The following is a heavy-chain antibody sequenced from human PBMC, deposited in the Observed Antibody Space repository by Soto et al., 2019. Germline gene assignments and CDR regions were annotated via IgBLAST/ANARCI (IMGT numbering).Heavy chain of an antibody. J-gene: IGHJ5*02. Sequence: SETLSLTCTVSGGSISSSSYYRGWIRQPPGKGLEWIGSIYYSGSTYYNPSLKSRVTISVDTSKNQFSLKLSSVTAADTAVYYCARQAAADPVRNWFDPWGQGTLVTVSS. D-gene: IGHD6-13*01. CDR3: ARQAAADPVRNWFDP. CDR1: GGSISSSSYY. CDR2: IYYSGST. V-gene: IGHV4-39*01.